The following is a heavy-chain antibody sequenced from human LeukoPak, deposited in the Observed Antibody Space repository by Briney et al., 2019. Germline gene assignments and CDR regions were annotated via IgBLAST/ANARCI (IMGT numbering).Heavy chain of an antibody. V-gene: IGHV3-53*01. CDR1: GFTVSSNY. Sequence: PGGSLRLSCAASGFTVSSNYMSWVRQAPGKGLEWVSVIYSGGSTYYADSVKGRFTISRDNSKNTLYLQMNSLRAEDTAVYYCATGYCSSTSCYSAIDYWGQGTLVTVSS. D-gene: IGHD2-2*01. CDR2: IYSGGST. J-gene: IGHJ4*02. CDR3: ATGYCSSTSCYSAIDY.